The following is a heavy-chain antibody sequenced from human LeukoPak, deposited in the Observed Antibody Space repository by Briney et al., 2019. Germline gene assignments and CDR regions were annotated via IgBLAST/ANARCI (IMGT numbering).Heavy chain of an antibody. D-gene: IGHD6-19*01. CDR2: IYYSGST. Sequence: SETLSLTCSVSGGSISSYYWGWIRQPPGKGLEWIGSIYYSGSTYYNPSLKSRVTISVDTSKNQFSLKLSSVTAADTAVYYCARDSSGNFDYWGQGTLVTVSS. CDR3: ARDSSGNFDY. V-gene: IGHV4-39*07. J-gene: IGHJ4*02. CDR1: GGSISSYY.